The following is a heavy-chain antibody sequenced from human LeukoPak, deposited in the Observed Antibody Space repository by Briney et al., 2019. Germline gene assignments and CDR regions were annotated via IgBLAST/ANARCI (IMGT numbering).Heavy chain of an antibody. V-gene: IGHV4-31*03. J-gene: IGHJ4*02. D-gene: IGHD3-10*01. Sequence: PSETLSLTCTVSGGSISSGGYYWSWIRQHPGKGLKWIGNIYYSGSTYYNPSLKSRVTISVDTSKNQFSLKLSSVTAADTAVYYCARGRAYYYGSGSSHFDYWGQGTLVTVSS. CDR2: IYYSGST. CDR3: ARGRAYYYGSGSSHFDY. CDR1: GGSISSGGYY.